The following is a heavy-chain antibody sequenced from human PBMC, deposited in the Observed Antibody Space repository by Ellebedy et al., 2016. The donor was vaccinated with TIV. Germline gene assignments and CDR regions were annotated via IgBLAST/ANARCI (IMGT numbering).Heavy chain of an antibody. CDR2: ISHDGSNK. V-gene: IGHV3-30*01. CDR3: AREDPIKIIPAFDC. D-gene: IGHD2-2*01. J-gene: IGHJ4*02. CDR1: GFTFTGYA. Sequence: GESLKISCAASGFTFTGYAMHWVRQAPGKGLEWVAVISHDGSNKYYADSAKGRFTISRDNSKSTLYLQMNSLRAEDTAVYYCAREDPIKIIPAFDCWGQGTLVTVSS.